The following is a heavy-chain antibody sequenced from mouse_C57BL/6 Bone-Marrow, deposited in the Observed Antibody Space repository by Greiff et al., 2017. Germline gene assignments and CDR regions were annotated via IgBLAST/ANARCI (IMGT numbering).Heavy chain of an antibody. D-gene: IGHD1-1*01. V-gene: IGHV1-15*01. J-gene: IGHJ1*03. CDR1: GYTFTDYE. Sequence: QVQLQQSGAELVRPGASVTLSCKASGYTFTDYEMHWVKQTPVHGLEWIGAIDPETGGTAYNQKFKGKAILTADKSSSTAYMELRSLTSEDSAVYYCTRNYYGSSYWYVAVWGTGTTVTVSS. CDR2: IDPETGGT. CDR3: TRNYYGSSYWYVAV.